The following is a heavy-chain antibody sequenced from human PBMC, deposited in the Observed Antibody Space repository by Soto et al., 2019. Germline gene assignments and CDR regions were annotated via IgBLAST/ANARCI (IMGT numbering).Heavy chain of an antibody. CDR3: VKVLGLAPPTFDQ. CDR1: GFTFDDYA. Sequence: VQLVESGGGLVQPGRSLRLSCAASGFTFDDYAMHWVRQAPEKGLEWISGINFNGSSIGYADSVKGRFTISRDNAKNSLYLEMNSLRDEDTSCYYCVKVLGLAPPTFDQWGQGTLVTGSS. D-gene: IGHD3-9*01. CDR2: INFNGSSI. J-gene: IGHJ4*02. V-gene: IGHV3-9*01.